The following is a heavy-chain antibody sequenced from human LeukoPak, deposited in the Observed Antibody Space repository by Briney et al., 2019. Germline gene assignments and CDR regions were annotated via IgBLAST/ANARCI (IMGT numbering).Heavy chain of an antibody. V-gene: IGHV4-39*01. Sequence: SETLSLTCIVSGDSISSSSYYWGWVRQPPGKGLEWIGSIYYSESTYYNPSLKSRVTISVDTSKNQFSLKLNSVTAADTAVYYCARRPGSSAYPHYFGMDVWGQGTSVTVSS. CDR2: IYYSEST. D-gene: IGHD3-22*01. CDR3: ARRPGSSAYPHYFGMDV. CDR1: GDSISSSSYY. J-gene: IGHJ6*02.